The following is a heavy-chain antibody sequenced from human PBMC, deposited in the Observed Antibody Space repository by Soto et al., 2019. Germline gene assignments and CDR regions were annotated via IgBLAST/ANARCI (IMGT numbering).Heavy chain of an antibody. CDR3: ARGGTAHYDFWSDPRGDWLAS. CDR2: LSPATGKT. Sequence: QVQLLQSGAEVKRPGASVKVSCRASGYTFTNYDVSWVRQAAGQGLEGMGWLSPATGKTKTTYLTPFRDTVSMTWHTSVATAYLEVLDLTSAATAVYYCARGGTAHYDFWSDPRGDWLASWGQGTLVTVSS. J-gene: IGHJ5*01. D-gene: IGHD3-3*01. V-gene: IGHV1-8*01. CDR1: GYTFTNYD.